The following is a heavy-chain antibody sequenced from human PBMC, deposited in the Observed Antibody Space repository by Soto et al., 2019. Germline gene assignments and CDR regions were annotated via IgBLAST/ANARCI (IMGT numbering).Heavy chain of an antibody. CDR2: INPNSGGT. CDR1: GYTFSDYY. V-gene: IGHV1-2*02. CDR3: AREPATAKPEAVDF. D-gene: IGHD1-1*01. J-gene: IGHJ4*02. Sequence: ASVEVSCKASGYTFSDYYIHWVRQAPGQGLEWMVWINPNSGGTNYAPKFQGGVTMTRDTSITTAYMELSRLSSGDTAVYYCAREPATAKPEAVDFWGQGHLVTVS.